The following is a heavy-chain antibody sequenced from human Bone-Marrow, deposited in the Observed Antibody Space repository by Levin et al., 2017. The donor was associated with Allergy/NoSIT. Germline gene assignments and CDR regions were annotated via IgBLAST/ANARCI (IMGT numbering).Heavy chain of an antibody. D-gene: IGHD5-24*01. Sequence: PGGSLRLSCTVSGGSISSYYWSWIRQPPGKGLEWIGYIYYSGSTNYNPSLKSRVTISVDTSKNQFSLKLSSVTAADTAVYYCASLPPRDGYNWSWYFDLWGRGTLVTVSS. CDR1: GGSISSYY. CDR3: ASLPPRDGYNWSWYFDL. CDR2: IYYSGST. J-gene: IGHJ2*01. V-gene: IGHV4-59*08.